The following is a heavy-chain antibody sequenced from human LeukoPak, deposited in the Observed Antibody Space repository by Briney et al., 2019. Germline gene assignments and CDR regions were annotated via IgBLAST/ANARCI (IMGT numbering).Heavy chain of an antibody. V-gene: IGHV3-74*01. CDR3: ATAGNYRFDY. D-gene: IGHD1-7*01. Sequence: GGSLRLSCAASGFTFSNYWVHWVRQAPGNGLVWVSRINPDGSTINYADSVKGRFTISRDNAKNTLYLQMNSLRAEDTAVYYCATAGNYRFDYWGQGTLVTVSS. CDR1: GFTFSNYW. CDR2: INPDGSTI. J-gene: IGHJ4*02.